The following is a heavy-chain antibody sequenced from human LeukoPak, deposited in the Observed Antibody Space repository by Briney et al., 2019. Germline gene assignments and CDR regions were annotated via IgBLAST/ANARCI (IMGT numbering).Heavy chain of an antibody. CDR3: AKDPTASWAVAGSGVFDY. D-gene: IGHD6-19*01. CDR1: GFTFSSYA. CDR2: ISGSGGST. Sequence: GRSLRLSSAAPGFTFSSYAMSWVRQAPGKGLEWVSAISGSGGSTYYADSVKGRFTIARDNSKNTLYLQMNSLRAEDTAVYYWAKDPTASWAVAGSGVFDYWGQGTLVTVSS. J-gene: IGHJ4*02. V-gene: IGHV3-23*01.